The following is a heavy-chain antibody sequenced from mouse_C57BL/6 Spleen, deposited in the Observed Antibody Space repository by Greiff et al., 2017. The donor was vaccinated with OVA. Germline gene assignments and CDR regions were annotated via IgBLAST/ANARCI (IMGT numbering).Heavy chain of an antibody. Sequence: VQLQQSGAELMKPGASVKLSCKAPGYTFTGYWIEWVKQRPGHGLEWIGEILPGSGSTNYNEKFKGKATLTADTSSNTAYMQLSSLTTEDAAIYSWASHYSNKFAYWGQGTLVTVAA. D-gene: IGHD2-5*01. CDR1: GYTFTGYW. CDR2: ILPGSGST. CDR3: ASHYSNKFAY. V-gene: IGHV1-9*01. J-gene: IGHJ3*01.